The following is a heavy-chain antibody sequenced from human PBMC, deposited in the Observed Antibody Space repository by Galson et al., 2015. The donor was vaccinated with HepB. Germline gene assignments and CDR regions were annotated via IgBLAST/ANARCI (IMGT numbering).Heavy chain of an antibody. CDR3: ARDRGEGFESVFDY. CDR1: GGSISSYY. V-gene: IGHV4-59*01. J-gene: IGHJ4*02. CDR2: IYYSGST. Sequence: TLSLTCAVYGGSISSYYWSWIRQPPGKGLEWIGYIYYSGSTNYNPSLKSRVTISVDTSKNQFSLKLSSVTAADTAVYYCARDRGEGFESVFDYWGQGTLVTVSS. D-gene: IGHD3-10*01.